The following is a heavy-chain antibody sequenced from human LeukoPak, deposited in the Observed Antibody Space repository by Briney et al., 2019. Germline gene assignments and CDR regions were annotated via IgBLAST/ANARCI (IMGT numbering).Heavy chain of an antibody. CDR3: ARDATYYYYGMDV. CDR2: IYSGGST. Sequence: GGSLRLSCAASGFTFSSYAMSWVRQAPGKGLEWVSVIYSGGSTYYADSVKGRFTISRDNSKNTLYLQMNSLRAEDTAVYYCARDATYYYYGMDVWGKGTTVTVSS. J-gene: IGHJ6*04. CDR1: GFTFSSYA. V-gene: IGHV3-53*01.